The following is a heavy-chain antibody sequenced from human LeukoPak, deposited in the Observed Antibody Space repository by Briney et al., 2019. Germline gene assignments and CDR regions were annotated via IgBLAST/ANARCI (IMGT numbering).Heavy chain of an antibody. CDR3: ARVTLGYFDY. Sequence: PGRSLRLSCAASGFTFSSYAMHWVRQAPGKGLEWVAVISYDGSNKYYADSVKGRFTISRDNSKNTLYLQMNSLRAEDTAVYYCARVTLGYFDYWGQGTTVTVSS. V-gene: IGHV3-30*04. J-gene: IGHJ4*03. D-gene: IGHD1-26*01. CDR2: ISYDGSNK. CDR1: GFTFSSYA.